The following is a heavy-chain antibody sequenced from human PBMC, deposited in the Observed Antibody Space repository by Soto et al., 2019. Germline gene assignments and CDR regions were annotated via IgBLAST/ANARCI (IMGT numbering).Heavy chain of an antibody. CDR1: GFNFNGYD. J-gene: IGHJ6*02. CDR3: ARARDSSSTDYYYYGMDV. V-gene: IGHV3-33*05. Sequence: HPGGSLRLSCAASGFNFNGYDMHWVRQAPGKGLEWVTVISYDGSNKYYADSVKGRFTISRDNSKNSLYLQMNSLRAEDTAVYYCARARDSSSTDYYYYGMDVWGQGTTVTVPS. CDR2: ISYDGSNK. D-gene: IGHD6-13*01.